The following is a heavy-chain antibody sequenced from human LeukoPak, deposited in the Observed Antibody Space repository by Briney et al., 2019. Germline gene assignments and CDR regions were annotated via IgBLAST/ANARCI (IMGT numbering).Heavy chain of an antibody. CDR3: AKKGHSMVY. D-gene: IGHD3-10*01. Sequence: GGSLRLSCAASGFTFSSSAMSWVRQAPGKGLEWVSAISNNGGYTYYADSVQGRFTISRDNSKSTLCLQMNSLRAEDTAVYYCAKKGHSMVYWGQGTLVTVSS. CDR2: ISNNGGYT. J-gene: IGHJ4*02. V-gene: IGHV3-23*01. CDR1: GFTFSSSA.